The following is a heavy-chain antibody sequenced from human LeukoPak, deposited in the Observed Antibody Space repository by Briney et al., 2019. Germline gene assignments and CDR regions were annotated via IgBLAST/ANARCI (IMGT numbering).Heavy chain of an antibody. J-gene: IGHJ3*02. CDR3: ARENNIRAFDI. CDR2: ISSSSSYI. V-gene: IGHV3-21*01. CDR1: GFTFSSYS. Sequence: GGSLRLSCAASGFTFSSYSMNWVRQAPGKGLEWVSSISSSSSYIYYADSVKGRFTISRDNAKNSLYLQMNSLRAEDTAVYYCARENNIRAFDIWGQGTMVTVSS. D-gene: IGHD1-14*01.